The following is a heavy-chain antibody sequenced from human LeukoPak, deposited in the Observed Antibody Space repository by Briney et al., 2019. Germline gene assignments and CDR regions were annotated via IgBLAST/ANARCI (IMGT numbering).Heavy chain of an antibody. Sequence: SETLSLTCTVSGGSIGSTTYYWSWIRQHPGKGLEWIGYIYYSGSTYYNPSLKSRVTISVDTSKNQFSLKLTSVTAADTAVYYCARDRSPSGTSTGNLDFWGQGTLVTVSS. V-gene: IGHV4-31*03. CDR1: GGSIGSTTYY. CDR3: ARDRSPSGTSTGNLDF. CDR2: IYYSGST. D-gene: IGHD1-26*01. J-gene: IGHJ4*02.